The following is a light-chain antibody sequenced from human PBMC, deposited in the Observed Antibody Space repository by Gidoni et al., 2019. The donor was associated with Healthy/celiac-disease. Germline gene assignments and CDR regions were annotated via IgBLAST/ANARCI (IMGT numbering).Light chain of an antibody. CDR3: AAWDDSLNGWV. J-gene: IGLJ3*02. V-gene: IGLV1-44*01. CDR2: SNN. Sequence: PGQRVTISCSGSSSNIGSNTVNWYQQLPGTAPKLLIYSNNQRPSGVPDRFSGSKSGTSASLAISVLQSEDEADYYCAAWDDSLNGWVFGGGTKLTVL. CDR1: SSNIGSNT.